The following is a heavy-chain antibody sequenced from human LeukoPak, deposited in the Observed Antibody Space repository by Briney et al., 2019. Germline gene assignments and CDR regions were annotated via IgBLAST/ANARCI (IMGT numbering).Heavy chain of an antibody. CDR3: ARGEGDYGEPGDY. CDR2: ISAYNGNT. CDR1: GYTFTNYA. Sequence: ASVKVSCKTSGYTFTNYAINWVRQAPGQGVEGLGWISAYNGNTNYAQKLQGRVTMTTDTSTSTAYMELRSLRSDDTAVYYCARGEGDYGEPGDYWGQGTLVTVSS. D-gene: IGHD4-17*01. V-gene: IGHV1-18*01. J-gene: IGHJ4*02.